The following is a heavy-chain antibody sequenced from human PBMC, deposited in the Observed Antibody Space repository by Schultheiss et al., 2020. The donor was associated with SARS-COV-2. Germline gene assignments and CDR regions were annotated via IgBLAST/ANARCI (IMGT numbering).Heavy chain of an antibody. D-gene: IGHD5-12*01. J-gene: IGHJ3*02. Sequence: GESLKISCKASGYTFTSYGISWVRQAPGQGLEWMGWISAYNGNTNYAQKLQGRVTMTTDTSTSTAYMELRSLRSDDTAVYYCAREGMHYSGYLQYDAFDIWGQGTMVTVSS. V-gene: IGHV1-18*01. CDR3: AREGMHYSGYLQYDAFDI. CDR1: GYTFTSYG. CDR2: ISAYNGNT.